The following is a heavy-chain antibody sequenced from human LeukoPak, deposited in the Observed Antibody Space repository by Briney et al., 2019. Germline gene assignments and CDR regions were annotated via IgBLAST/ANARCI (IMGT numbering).Heavy chain of an antibody. J-gene: IGHJ4*02. CDR3: ARGAPVAIFGPWYDEYFEY. V-gene: IGHV1-8*01. D-gene: IGHD3-3*01. CDR1: GYTFDNYD. Sequence: ASVKASCKTSGYTFDNYDINWVRQASGQGLEWMGWMNPNSGNTGYAQKFQDRVIMTTNTSMSTAYMELRGLRSEDTAIYYCARGAPVAIFGPWYDEYFEYWGQGTVVAVTS. CDR2: MNPNSGNT.